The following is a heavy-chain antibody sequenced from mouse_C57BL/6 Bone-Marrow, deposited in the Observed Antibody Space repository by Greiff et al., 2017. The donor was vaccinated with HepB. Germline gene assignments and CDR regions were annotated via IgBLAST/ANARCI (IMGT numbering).Heavy chain of an antibody. Sequence: VQLKESGPVLVKPGASVKMSCKASGYTFTDYYMNWVKQSHGKSLEWIGVINPYNGGTSYNQKFKGKATLTVDKSSSTAYMELNSLTSEDSAVYYCARILITTVVAPYFDYWGQGTTLTVSS. CDR3: ARILITTVVAPYFDY. CDR1: GYTFTDYY. V-gene: IGHV1-19*01. D-gene: IGHD1-1*01. CDR2: INPYNGGT. J-gene: IGHJ2*01.